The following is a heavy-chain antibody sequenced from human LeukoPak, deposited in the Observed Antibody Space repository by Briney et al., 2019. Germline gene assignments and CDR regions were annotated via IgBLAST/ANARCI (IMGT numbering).Heavy chain of an antibody. D-gene: IGHD7-27*01. J-gene: IGHJ4*02. CDR2: ISYDGSNK. Sequence: PGRSLRLSCAASGFTFSSYAMHWVRQAPGKGLEWVAVISYDGSNKYYADSVKGRFTISRDNAKNSLFLQMNSLRAEDTAVYYCARGGNWGDYWGQGTLVTVSS. V-gene: IGHV3-30-3*01. CDR3: ARGGNWGDY. CDR1: GFTFSSYA.